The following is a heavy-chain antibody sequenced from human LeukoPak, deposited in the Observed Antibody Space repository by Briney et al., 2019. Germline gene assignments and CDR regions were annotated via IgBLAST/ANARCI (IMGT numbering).Heavy chain of an antibody. Sequence: GGSLRLSCAASGFTFSTYGIHWVRQAPGKGLEWVAFIQNDGSNKYYADSVKDRFTISRDNSKNTLYLQMNSLRAEDTAVYYCAKLAVAGTGDDYWGQGTLVTVSS. V-gene: IGHV3-30*02. CDR3: AKLAVAGTGDDY. CDR1: GFTFSTYG. CDR2: IQNDGSNK. D-gene: IGHD6-19*01. J-gene: IGHJ4*02.